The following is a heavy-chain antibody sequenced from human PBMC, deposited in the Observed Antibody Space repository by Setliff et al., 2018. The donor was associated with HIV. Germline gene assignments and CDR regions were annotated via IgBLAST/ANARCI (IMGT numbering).Heavy chain of an antibody. J-gene: IGHJ4*02. CDR1: GFTVNTYY. Sequence: GGSLRLSCAASGFTVNTYYMSWVRQAPGKGLEWVSTIYSGGSTYHADSVKGRFTLSRDTSKNTLFLQMNSLRPEDAAVYYCARVRLYNTALDYWGQGTLVTVSS. V-gene: IGHV3-66*02. CDR2: IYSGGST. CDR3: ARVRLYNTALDY. D-gene: IGHD3-3*01.